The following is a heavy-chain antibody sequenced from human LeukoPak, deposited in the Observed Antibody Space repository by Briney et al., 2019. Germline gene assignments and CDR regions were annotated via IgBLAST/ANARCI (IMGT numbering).Heavy chain of an antibody. V-gene: IGHV3-74*01. D-gene: IGHD3-9*01. Sequence: GGSLRLSCAASGFTFSSYWMHWVRQAPGKGLVWVSRINSDGSSTSYADSVQGRFTISRDNAKNTLYLQINSLRAEDTAVYYCAMILTGYYSNDYWGQGTLVTVSS. J-gene: IGHJ4*02. CDR1: GFTFSSYW. CDR2: INSDGSST. CDR3: AMILTGYYSNDY.